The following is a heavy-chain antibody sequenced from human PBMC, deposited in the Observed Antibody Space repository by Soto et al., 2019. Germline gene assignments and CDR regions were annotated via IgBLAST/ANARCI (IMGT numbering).Heavy chain of an antibody. CDR2: IKQDGGEK. D-gene: IGHD6-13*01. CDR1: GFTFTYSW. Sequence: GGSLRLSCAASGFTFTYSWMNWVRQAPGKGLEWVASIKQDGGEKYYVDSVKGRFTISRDNAKNSLYLQMNSLRAEDTAVYYCARRGPGTYFDYWGQGTLVTVSS. CDR3: ARRGPGTYFDY. V-gene: IGHV3-7*01. J-gene: IGHJ4*02.